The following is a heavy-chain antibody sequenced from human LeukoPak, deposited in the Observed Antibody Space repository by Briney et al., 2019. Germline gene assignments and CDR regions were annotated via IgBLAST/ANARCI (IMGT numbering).Heavy chain of an antibody. V-gene: IGHV4-59*01. D-gene: IGHD3-3*01. CDR2: IYYSGST. CDR3: ARADKKYYDFWSGYSDSGSYFDY. Sequence: KPSETLSLTCTVSGGSISSYYWSWIRQPPGKGLEWIGYIYYSGSTNYNPSLKSRVTISVDTSKNQFSLKLSSVTAADTAVYYCARADKKYYDFWSGYSDSGSYFDYWGQGTLVTVSS. J-gene: IGHJ4*02. CDR1: GGSISSYY.